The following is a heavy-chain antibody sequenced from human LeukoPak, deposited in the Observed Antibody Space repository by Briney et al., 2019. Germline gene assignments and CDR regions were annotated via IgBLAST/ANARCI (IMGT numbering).Heavy chain of an antibody. V-gene: IGHV4-39*01. D-gene: IGHD2-2*01. Sequence: SETLSLTCTVSGGSISSSSYYWGWIRQPPGKGLEWIGSIYYSGSTYYNPSLKSRVTISVDTSKNQFSLKLSSVTAADTAVYYRARLHIVVVPAATCDAFDIWGQGTMVTVSS. CDR3: ARLHIVVVPAATCDAFDI. CDR2: IYYSGST. J-gene: IGHJ3*02. CDR1: GGSISSSSYY.